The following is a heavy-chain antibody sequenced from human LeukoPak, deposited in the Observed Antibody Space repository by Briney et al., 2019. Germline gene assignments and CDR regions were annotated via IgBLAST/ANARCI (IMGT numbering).Heavy chain of an antibody. J-gene: IGHJ4*02. D-gene: IGHD6-13*01. CDR3: ARTANFAAGYYIDY. CDR1: GFTFSSYT. Sequence: GGSLRLSCAASGFTFSSYTMNWVRQAPGKGLEWVSSISGSSRHKYYADSVKGRFTTSRDNAKNSLYLQMNSLRAEDTAVYYCARTANFAAGYYIDYWGQGTLVTVSS. V-gene: IGHV3-21*01. CDR2: ISGSSRHK.